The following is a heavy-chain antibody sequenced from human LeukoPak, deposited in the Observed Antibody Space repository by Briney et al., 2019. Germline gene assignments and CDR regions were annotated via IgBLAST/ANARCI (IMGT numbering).Heavy chain of an antibody. J-gene: IGHJ4*02. CDR2: IYYCGST. Sequence: SETLTLPCTLSVRSISSYHWRWTRHPREKGLECIGYIYYCGSTNYNPSLKSRVTISVDRYKNQFSLKLSSVTAADTAVYYCARSYYYGGEFDYWGQGTLVTVSS. V-gene: IGHV4-59*01. CDR3: ARSYYYGGEFDY. CDR1: VRSISSYH. D-gene: IGHD3-10*01.